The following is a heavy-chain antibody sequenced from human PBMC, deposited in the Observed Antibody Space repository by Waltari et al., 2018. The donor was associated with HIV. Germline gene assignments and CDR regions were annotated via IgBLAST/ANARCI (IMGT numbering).Heavy chain of an antibody. CDR1: GFAVINNY. CDR3: ATVLVRTSWVITTAPFDY. V-gene: IGHV3-53*01. Sequence: EVQLVESGGGLIQPGGSLRLACAASGFAVINNYMSWVRQAQGKGGGWVSLIYSNATTYYADSVKGRFTISSDNSKNTLYLQMNSLRADDTAVYFCATVLVRTSWVITTAPFDYWGQGTLVTVSS. D-gene: IGHD3-22*01. CDR2: IYSNATT. J-gene: IGHJ4*02.